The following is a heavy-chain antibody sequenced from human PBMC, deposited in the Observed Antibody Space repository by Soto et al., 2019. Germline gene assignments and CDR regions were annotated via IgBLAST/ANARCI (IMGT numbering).Heavy chain of an antibody. D-gene: IGHD3-10*01. CDR3: ARGGGEYGFDLDY. Sequence: EVQLLESGGGLVQPGGSLRLSCAASGFTFSSYAMSWVRQAPGQGLEWVSAISGSGGSTYYADSVKGRFTTSRDNSKNTLYLQMNSLRAEDTAVYYCARGGGEYGFDLDYWGQGTLVTVSS. CDR1: GFTFSSYA. CDR2: ISGSGGST. J-gene: IGHJ4*02. V-gene: IGHV3-23*01.